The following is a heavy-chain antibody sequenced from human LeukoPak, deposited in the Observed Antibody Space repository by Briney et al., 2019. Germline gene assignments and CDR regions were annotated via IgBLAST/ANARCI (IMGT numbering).Heavy chain of an antibody. CDR3: ARGGGITMIVVGYFDY. J-gene: IGHJ4*02. CDR2: ISSSSSYI. D-gene: IGHD3-22*01. V-gene: IGHV3-21*01. CDR1: GFTFSSYS. Sequence: GGSLRLSCAASGFTFSSYSMNWVRQAPGKGLEWVSSISSSSSYIYYADSVKGRFTISRDNAKNSLYLQMNSLRAEDTAVYYCARGGGITMIVVGYFDYWGQGTLVTVSS.